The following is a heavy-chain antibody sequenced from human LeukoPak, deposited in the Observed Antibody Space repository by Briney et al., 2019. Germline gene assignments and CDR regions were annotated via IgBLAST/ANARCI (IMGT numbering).Heavy chain of an antibody. D-gene: IGHD3-9*01. Sequence: SGGSLRLSCAASGFTLSSQWMLWVRQAPGKGLVWVSRVNTDGSSTDYADSVKGRFTISRDNSKNTLYLQMNSLRGEDTAVYYCARDRTYYDSLTGYHYGQFDYWGQGTLVTVSS. CDR2: VNTDGSST. J-gene: IGHJ4*02. CDR3: ARDRTYYDSLTGYHYGQFDY. V-gene: IGHV3-74*01. CDR1: GFTLSSQW.